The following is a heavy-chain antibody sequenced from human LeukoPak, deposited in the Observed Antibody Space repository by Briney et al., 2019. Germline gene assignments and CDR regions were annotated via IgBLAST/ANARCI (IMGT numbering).Heavy chain of an antibody. CDR2: INWNGGST. V-gene: IGHV3-20*04. D-gene: IGHD1-26*01. CDR3: ARVMGVGATDDAFDI. Sequence: PGGSLRLSCAASGFTFDDYGMSWVRQAPGKGLEWVSGINWNGGSTGYADSVKGRFTISRDNAKNSLYLQMNSLRAEDTALYYCARVMGVGATDDAFDIWGQGTMVTVSS. J-gene: IGHJ3*02. CDR1: GFTFDDYG.